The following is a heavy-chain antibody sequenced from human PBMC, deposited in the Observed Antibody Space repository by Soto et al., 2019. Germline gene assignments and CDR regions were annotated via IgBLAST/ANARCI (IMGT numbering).Heavy chain of an antibody. CDR3: ARDPRIYYYGSGAYWDYHYYMDV. CDR2: IWYDGSNK. V-gene: IGHV3-33*01. D-gene: IGHD3-10*01. CDR1: GFTFSSYG. J-gene: IGHJ6*03. Sequence: GGSLRLSCAASGFTFSSYGMHWVRQAPGKGLEWVAVIWYDGSNKYYADSVKGRFTISRDNSKNTLYLQMNSLRAEDTAVYYCARDPRIYYYGSGAYWDYHYYMDVWGKGTTVIVSS.